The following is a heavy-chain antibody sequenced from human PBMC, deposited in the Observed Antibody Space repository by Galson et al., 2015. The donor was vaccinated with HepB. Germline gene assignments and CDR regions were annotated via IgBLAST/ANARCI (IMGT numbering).Heavy chain of an antibody. CDR1: GYSFSNYW. CDR3: ARHPKYISGAHYFDY. D-gene: IGHD7-27*01. J-gene: IGHJ4*02. CDR2: IYPGDSDT. Sequence: QSGAEVKKPGESLKISCKGSGYSFSNYWIGWVRQMPGKGLEWMGIIYPGDSDTRYSPSFQGQVTIPVDKSITTAYLQWSSLKASDTAMYYCARHPKYISGAHYFDYWGQGTLVTVSS. V-gene: IGHV5-51*01.